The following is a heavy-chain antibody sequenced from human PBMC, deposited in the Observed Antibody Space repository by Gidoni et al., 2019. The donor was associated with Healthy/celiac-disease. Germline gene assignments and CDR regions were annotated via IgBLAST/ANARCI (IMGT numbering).Heavy chain of an antibody. Sequence: QVQLVESGGGVVQPGRSLRLSWAASGFTFSSYGMHWVRQAPGKGLEWVAVIWYDGSNKYYADSVKGRFTISRDKSKNTLYLQMNSLRAEDTAVYYCARVPVYYYYGMDVWGQGTTVTVSS. CDR2: IWYDGSNK. V-gene: IGHV3-33*01. J-gene: IGHJ6*02. CDR1: GFTFSSYG. CDR3: ARVPVYYYYGMDV.